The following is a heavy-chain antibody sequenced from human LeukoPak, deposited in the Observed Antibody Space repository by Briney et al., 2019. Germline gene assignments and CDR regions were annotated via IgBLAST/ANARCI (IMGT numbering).Heavy chain of an antibody. CDR3: ARGATISETGYFDF. CDR2: IDHRGDT. V-gene: IGHV4-34*01. Sequence: SETLSLTCAVYGGSFSRYYWSWIRQSPGKGLEWIAEIDHRGDTSYNPSVKSRVTISVDTSKNQFSLKVRSVSAADTAVYYCARGATISETGYFDFWGQGTPVTVSS. D-gene: IGHD5-24*01. CDR1: GGSFSRYY. J-gene: IGHJ4*03.